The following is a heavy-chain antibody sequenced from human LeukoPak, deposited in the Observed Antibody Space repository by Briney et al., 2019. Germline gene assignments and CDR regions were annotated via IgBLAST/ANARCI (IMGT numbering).Heavy chain of an antibody. D-gene: IGHD4-17*01. J-gene: IGHJ4*02. CDR1: GGSISSYY. CDR3: ARLSENDYGDAGNLDY. CDR2: IYYSGST. V-gene: IGHV4-59*12. Sequence: SETLSLTCTVSGGSISSYYWSWIRQPPGKGLEWIGYIYYSGSTNYNPSLKSRVTISVDTSKNQFSLKLSSVTAADTAVYYCARLSENDYGDAGNLDYWGQGTLVTVSS.